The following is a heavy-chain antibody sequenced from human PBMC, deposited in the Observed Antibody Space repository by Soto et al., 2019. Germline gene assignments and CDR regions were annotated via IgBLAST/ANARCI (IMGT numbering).Heavy chain of an antibody. Sequence: SETLSLTCTASGGSISSYYWSWIRQPPGKGLEWIGYIYYSGSTNYNPSLKSRVTISVDTSKNQFSLKLSSVTAADTAVYYCARATMGATTFSYYYYGMDVWGQGTTVTVS. CDR1: GGSISSYY. D-gene: IGHD1-26*01. V-gene: IGHV4-59*01. CDR2: IYYSGST. CDR3: ARATMGATTFSYYYYGMDV. J-gene: IGHJ6*02.